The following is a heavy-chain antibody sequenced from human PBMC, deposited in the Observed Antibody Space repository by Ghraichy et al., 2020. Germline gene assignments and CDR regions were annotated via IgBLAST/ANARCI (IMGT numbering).Heavy chain of an antibody. CDR3: AKEPYDYGDYNGMDV. CDR1: GFTFSSYG. CDR2: IRYDGSNK. Sequence: LSLTCAASGFTFSSYGIHWVRQAPGKGLEWVAFIRYDGSNKYYADSVKGRFTISRDHSKNTLYLQMNSLRAEDTAVYYCAKEPYDYGDYNGMDVWGQGTTVTVSS. D-gene: IGHD4-17*01. J-gene: IGHJ6*02. V-gene: IGHV3-30*02.